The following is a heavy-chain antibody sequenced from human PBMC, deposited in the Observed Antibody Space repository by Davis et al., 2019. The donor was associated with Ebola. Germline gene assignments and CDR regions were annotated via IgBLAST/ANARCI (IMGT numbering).Heavy chain of an antibody. CDR1: GFTVSSNY. V-gene: IGHV3-66*01. D-gene: IGHD3-3*01. CDR3: ARAVFHEVLDY. J-gene: IGHJ4*02. CDR2: IYSGGST. Sequence: PGGSLRLSCAASGFTVSSNYMSWVRQAPGKGLEWVSVIYSGGSTYYADSVKGRLTISRDNSENTLYLQMNSLTADDTAVYYCARAVFHEVLDYWGQGTPVTVSS.